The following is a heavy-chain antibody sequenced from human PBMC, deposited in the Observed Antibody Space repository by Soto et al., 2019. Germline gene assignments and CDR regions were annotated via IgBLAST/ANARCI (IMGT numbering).Heavy chain of an antibody. Sequence: LCLTCTVSGGSISSSSYDWGWILQPPGNGREWIGSIYYSGSTYYNPSLKSRVTISVDTSKNQFSLKLSSVTAADTAVYYCARRTKIRLYAKYYYYGMDVWGQGTTVTVSS. CDR3: ARRTKIRLYAKYYYYGMDV. V-gene: IGHV4-39*01. CDR2: IYYSGST. J-gene: IGHJ6*02. CDR1: GGSISSSSYD. D-gene: IGHD5-18*01.